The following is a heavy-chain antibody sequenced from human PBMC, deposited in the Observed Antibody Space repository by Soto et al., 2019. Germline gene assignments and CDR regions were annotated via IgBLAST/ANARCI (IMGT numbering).Heavy chain of an antibody. CDR2: ISPSSSFL. J-gene: IGHJ4*02. D-gene: IGHD3-10*01. CDR1: GFTFSSYA. V-gene: IGHV3-21*06. CDR3: ARVGTDYGSGSPYYSDY. Sequence: GSLRLSCAASGFTFSSYAMSWVRQAPGKGLEWVSAISPSSSFLNYADSVKGRFTISRDNAKSSVNLQMDSLRGEDTAVYYCARVGTDYGSGSPYYSDYWGQGTLVTVSS.